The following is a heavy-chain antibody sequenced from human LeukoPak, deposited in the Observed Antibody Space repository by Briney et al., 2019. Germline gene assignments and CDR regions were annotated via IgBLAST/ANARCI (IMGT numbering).Heavy chain of an antibody. J-gene: IGHJ5*02. D-gene: IGHD1-26*01. V-gene: IGHV3-30*04. Sequence: GGSLRLSCAASGFTFSSYAMHWVRQAPGKGLEWVAVISYDGSNKYYADSVKGRFTISRDNSKNTLYLQMNSLRAEDTAVYYCAKDYLVGATVNWFDPWGQGTLATVSS. CDR1: GFTFSSYA. CDR3: AKDYLVGATVNWFDP. CDR2: ISYDGSNK.